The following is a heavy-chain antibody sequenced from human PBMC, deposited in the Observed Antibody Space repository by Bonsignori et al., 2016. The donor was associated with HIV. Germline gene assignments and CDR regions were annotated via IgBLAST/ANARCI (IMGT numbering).Heavy chain of an antibody. CDR2: IRFDGSQT. Sequence: GGSLRLSCAASGFSFSTYGMHWVRQAPGKGLEWVSFIRFDGSQTYYADSVKGRFTISRDSSKNTLYLQMDSLRADDTATYYCVKDGAHTSGWFEFFEHWGQGTLVTVSS. CDR3: VKDGAHTSGWFEFFEH. V-gene: IGHV3-30*02. D-gene: IGHD6-19*01. J-gene: IGHJ1*01. CDR1: GFSFSTYG.